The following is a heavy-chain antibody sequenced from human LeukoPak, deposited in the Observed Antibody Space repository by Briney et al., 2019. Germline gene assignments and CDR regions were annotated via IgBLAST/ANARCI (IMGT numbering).Heavy chain of an antibody. D-gene: IGHD6-19*01. J-gene: IGHJ4*02. CDR2: IKQDGSEK. V-gene: IGHV3-7*01. CDR3: AREWSSGRPQSENFDY. CDR1: GFTFSSYW. Sequence: RSGGSLRLSCAASGFTFSSYWMSWVRQAPGKGLEWVANIKQDGSEKYYVDSVKGRFTVSRDNAKNSLYLQMNSLRAEDTAVYYCAREWSSGRPQSENFDYWGQGTLVIVSS.